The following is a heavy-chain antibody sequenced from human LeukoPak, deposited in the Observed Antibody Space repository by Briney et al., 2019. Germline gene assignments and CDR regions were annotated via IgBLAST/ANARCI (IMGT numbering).Heavy chain of an antibody. J-gene: IGHJ4*02. V-gene: IGHV1-2*02. CDR1: GYIFTGYY. Sequence: ASVKVSCKASGYIFTGYYMHWVRQAPGQGLEWMGWINPNSGGTNYAQKFQGRVTMTRDTSISTAYMELSRLRSDDTAVYYCARDLYYYGSGSYYKGGWYFDYWGQGTLVTVSS. CDR2: INPNSGGT. D-gene: IGHD3-10*01. CDR3: ARDLYYYGSGSYYKGGWYFDY.